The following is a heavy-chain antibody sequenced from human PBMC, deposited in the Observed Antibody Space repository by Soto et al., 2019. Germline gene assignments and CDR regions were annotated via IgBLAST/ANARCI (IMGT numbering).Heavy chain of an antibody. J-gene: IGHJ4*02. CDR3: ARVGGFGASTIDY. CDR1: GGSISSGDYY. D-gene: IGHD3-10*01. V-gene: IGHV4-30-4*01. Sequence: SETLSLTCTVSGGSISSGDYYWSWIRQPPGKGLEWIGYIYYSGSTYYNPSLKSRVTISVDTSKNQFSLKLSSVTAADTAVYYCARVGGFGASTIDYWGQGTLVTVSS. CDR2: IYYSGST.